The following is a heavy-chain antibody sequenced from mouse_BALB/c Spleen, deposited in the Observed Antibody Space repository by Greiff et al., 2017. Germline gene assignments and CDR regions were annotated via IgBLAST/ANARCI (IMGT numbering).Heavy chain of an antibody. J-gene: IGHJ4*01. CDR2: IYPGSGNT. CDR1: GYTFTDYY. D-gene: IGHD1-1*01. Sequence: LMESGPELVKPGASVKISCKASGYTFTDYYINWVKQKPGQGLEWIGWIYPGSGNTKYNEKFKGKATLTVDTSSSTAYMQLSSLTSEDTAVYFCARGGTTVVAEGYYAMDYWGQGTSVTVSS. CDR3: ARGGTTVVAEGYYAMDY. V-gene: IGHV1-84*02.